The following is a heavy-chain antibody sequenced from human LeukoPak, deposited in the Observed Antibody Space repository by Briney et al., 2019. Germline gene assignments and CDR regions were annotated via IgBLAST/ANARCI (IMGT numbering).Heavy chain of an antibody. CDR3: ARRLTQYDCFDP. J-gene: IGHJ5*02. CDR1: GDSVSSNSVT. D-gene: IGHD2-2*01. V-gene: IGHV6-1*01. CDR2: TYYRSTWYN. Sequence: SQTLSLTCATSGDSVSSNSVTWNWIRQSPSRGLEWLGRTYYRSTWYNDYAVSVRGRITVNPDTSKNQFSQHLNSVTPEDTAVYYCARRLTQYDCFDPWGQGILVTVSS.